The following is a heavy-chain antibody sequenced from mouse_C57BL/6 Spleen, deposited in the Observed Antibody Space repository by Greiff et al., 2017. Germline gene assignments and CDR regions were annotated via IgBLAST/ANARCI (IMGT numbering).Heavy chain of an antibody. J-gene: IGHJ2*01. Sequence: EVHLVESGEGLVKPGGSLKLSCAASGFTFSSYAMSWVRQTPEKRLAWVAYISSGGDYIYYADTVKGRFTISRDNARNTLYLQMSSLKSEDTAMYYCTREGNLYYFDYWGQGTTLTVSS. D-gene: IGHD2-1*01. CDR3: TREGNLYYFDY. CDR2: ISSGGDYI. CDR1: GFTFSSYA. V-gene: IGHV5-9-1*02.